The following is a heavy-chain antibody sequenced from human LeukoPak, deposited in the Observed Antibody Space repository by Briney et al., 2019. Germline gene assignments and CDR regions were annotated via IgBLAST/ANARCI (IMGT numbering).Heavy chain of an antibody. V-gene: IGHV3-66*01. J-gene: IGHJ4*02. D-gene: IGHD3-10*01. Sequence: GGSLRLSCAASGFTVGSNYMSWVRQAPGKGLEWVSVIYSGGSTYYADSVKGRFTISRDNSKNTLYLQMNSVRVEDTAVYYCARVWFGYFFQWGQGALVTVSS. CDR3: ARVWFGYFFQ. CDR2: IYSGGST. CDR1: GFTVGSNY.